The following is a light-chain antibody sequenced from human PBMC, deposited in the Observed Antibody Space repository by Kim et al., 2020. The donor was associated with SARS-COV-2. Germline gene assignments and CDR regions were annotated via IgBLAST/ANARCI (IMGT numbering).Light chain of an antibody. Sequence: ELTQPPSASGTPGQRVTISCSGSSSNIGSNVVNWYQQLPGAAPRLVIHTENQRPSGVADRFSGSKSGTSASLAISGLQSEDEADYYCAAWDVRLNGWVFGGGTQLTVL. J-gene: IGLJ3*02. CDR2: TEN. V-gene: IGLV1-44*01. CDR3: AAWDVRLNGWV. CDR1: SSNIGSNV.